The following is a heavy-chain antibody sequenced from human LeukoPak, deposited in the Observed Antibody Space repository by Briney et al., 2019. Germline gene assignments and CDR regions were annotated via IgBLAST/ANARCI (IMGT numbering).Heavy chain of an antibody. CDR1: GFTFSSYS. D-gene: IGHD2-2*01. V-gene: IGHV3-21*01. J-gene: IGHJ6*02. CDR3: AREPGYCSSTSCYYYGMDV. CDR2: ISSSSSYI. Sequence: GGSLRLSCAASGFTFSSYSMNWVRQAPGKGLEWVSSISSSSSYIYYADSVKGRFTISRDNAKNSLYLQMNSLRAEDMAVYYCAREPGYCSSTSCYYYGMDVWGQGTTVTVSS.